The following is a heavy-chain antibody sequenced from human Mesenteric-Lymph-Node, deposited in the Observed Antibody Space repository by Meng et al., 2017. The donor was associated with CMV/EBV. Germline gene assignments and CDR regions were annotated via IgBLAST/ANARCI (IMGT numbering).Heavy chain of an antibody. CDR2: VHYTGST. CDR1: GDSISSFYS. V-gene: IGHV4-39*01. CDR3: ARPFPSWQSPRLDPFGA. D-gene: IGHD6-19*01. Sequence: RDAGPGQVKPSETLSLTCTVSGDSISSFYSWGWIRQPPGRGLGWIGSVHYTGSTYYSPSLKSRVTVSVDTSKNQFSLRLTSVTAADTAVYYCARPFPSWQSPRLDPFGAWGQGTLVTVSS. J-gene: IGHJ5*02.